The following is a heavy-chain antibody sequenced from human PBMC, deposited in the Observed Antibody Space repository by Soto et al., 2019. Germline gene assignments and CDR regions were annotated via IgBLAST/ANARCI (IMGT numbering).Heavy chain of an antibody. J-gene: IGHJ5*02. Sequence: RASVKVSCKASGFTFTSSAVQWVRQARGQRLEWIGWIVVGSGNTNYAQKFQERVTITRDMSTSTAYMELSSLGSEDTAVYYCAADRYCSGGSCYSGWFDPWGQGTLVTVSS. CDR3: AADRYCSGGSCYSGWFDP. CDR2: IVVGSGNT. CDR1: GFTFTSSA. D-gene: IGHD2-15*01. V-gene: IGHV1-58*01.